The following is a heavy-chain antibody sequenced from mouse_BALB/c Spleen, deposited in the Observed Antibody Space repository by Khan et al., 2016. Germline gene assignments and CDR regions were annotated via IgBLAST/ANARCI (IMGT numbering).Heavy chain of an antibody. CDR2: IWAGGNT. V-gene: IGHV2-9*02. CDR3: ARAWVWPLDY. Sequence: QVQLKESGPGLVAPSQSLSITCTVSGFSLTSYGVHWVRQPPGKGLEWLGVIWAGGNTHYNSAVMSRLSICKDNSTSRVFLKMNSMQTDDIAMYYCARAWVWPLDYWGQGTSVTVSS. CDR1: GFSLTSYG. J-gene: IGHJ4*01. D-gene: IGHD2-10*02.